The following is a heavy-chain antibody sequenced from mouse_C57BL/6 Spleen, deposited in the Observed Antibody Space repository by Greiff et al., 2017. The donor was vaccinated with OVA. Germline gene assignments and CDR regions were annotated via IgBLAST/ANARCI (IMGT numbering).Heavy chain of an antibody. Sequence: EVQVVESGGGLVKPGGSLKLSCAASGFTFSDYGMHWVRQAPEKGLEWVAYISSGSSTIYYADTVKGRFTISRDNAKNTLFLQMTSLRSEDTAMYYCARHYGQVVGDYFDYWGQGTTLTVSS. J-gene: IGHJ2*01. CDR2: ISSGSSTI. CDR3: ARHYGQVVGDYFDY. CDR1: GFTFSDYG. V-gene: IGHV5-17*01. D-gene: IGHD1-1*01.